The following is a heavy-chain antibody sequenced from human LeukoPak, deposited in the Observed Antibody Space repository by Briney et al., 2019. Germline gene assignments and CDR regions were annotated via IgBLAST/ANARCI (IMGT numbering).Heavy chain of an antibody. Sequence: PGGSLTLSCAASGFKFNKYWMHWVRQAPGKGLVWVSRINIDDTSISYADSVKGRFTISRDNAKNTLYLQMNSLRAEDTALYYCARVYMSGTSFDSWGREPLVTVSS. V-gene: IGHV3-74*01. J-gene: IGHJ4*02. CDR3: ARVYMSGTSFDS. CDR1: GFKFNKYW. D-gene: IGHD6-13*01. CDR2: INIDDTSI.